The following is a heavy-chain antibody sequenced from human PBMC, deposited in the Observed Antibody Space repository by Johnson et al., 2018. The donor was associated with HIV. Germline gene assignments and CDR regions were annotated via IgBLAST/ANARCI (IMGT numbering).Heavy chain of an antibody. CDR2: IRYDGSNK. D-gene: IGHD3-10*01. Sequence: VQLVESGGGVVQPGGSLRLSCAASGFTFSSYGMHWVRQAPGKGLEWVAFIRYDGSNKYYADSVKGRFTISRDNSNNTLYLQMNSLRAEDTAVYYCAKEDYYGSGSYDAFDIWGQGTMVTVSS. CDR1: GFTFSSYG. CDR3: AKEDYYGSGSYDAFDI. J-gene: IGHJ3*02. V-gene: IGHV3-30*02.